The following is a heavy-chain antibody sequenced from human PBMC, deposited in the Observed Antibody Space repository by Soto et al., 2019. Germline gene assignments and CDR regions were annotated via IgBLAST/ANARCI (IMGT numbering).Heavy chain of an antibody. J-gene: IGHJ5*02. V-gene: IGHV3-23*01. CDR3: AKSLDINWKNWFDP. D-gene: IGHD1-1*01. Sequence: EVQILESGGGLVQPGGSLRISCAASGFTFSSSAMNWVPQAPGKGLEWVSVISCSDGRTYYADSVKGRFTISRDNSKNTLYLDINSLRAEDTAVYYCAKSLDINWKNWFDPWGQGTLVTVSS. CDR1: GFTFSSSA. CDR2: ISCSDGRT.